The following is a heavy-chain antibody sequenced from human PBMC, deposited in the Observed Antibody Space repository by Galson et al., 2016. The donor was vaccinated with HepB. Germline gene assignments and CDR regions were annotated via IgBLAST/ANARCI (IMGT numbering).Heavy chain of an antibody. D-gene: IGHD2-21*01. CDR1: GHTLTEFC. Sequence: SVKVSCKVSGHTLTEFCIHWVRQAPGKGLEWMGGFNPEDGETIYAHKFQGRVTMTEDTSTDTAYMELSGLRSEDTAVYYCAGVGTSMGYSYYGMYVWGQGTMVTVSS. J-gene: IGHJ6*02. CDR2: FNPEDGET. CDR3: AGVGTSMGYSYYGMYV. V-gene: IGHV1-24*01.